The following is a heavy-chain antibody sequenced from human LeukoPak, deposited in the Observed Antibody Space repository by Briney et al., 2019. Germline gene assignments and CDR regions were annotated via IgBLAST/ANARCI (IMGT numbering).Heavy chain of an antibody. CDR2: ISSSSSYI. J-gene: IGHJ4*02. Sequence: GGSLRLSCAASGFTFSSYSMNWVRQAPGKGLEWVSSISSSSSYIYYADSVKGRFIISRDNAKNSLYLQMNSLRAEDTAVYYCARDTPYLAKDYWGQGTLVTVSS. CDR3: ARDTPYLAKDY. V-gene: IGHV3-21*01. D-gene: IGHD2-2*02. CDR1: GFTFSSYS.